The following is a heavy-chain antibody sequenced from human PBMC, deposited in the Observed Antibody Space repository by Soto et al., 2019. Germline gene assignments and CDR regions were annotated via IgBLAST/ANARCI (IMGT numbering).Heavy chain of an antibody. CDR3: AKSVGFSYGFGSYYFDY. CDR1: GFTFSGYA. J-gene: IGHJ4*02. Sequence: PGGSLRLSCAASGFTFSGYAMSWVRQAPGKGLEWVSSISGSGGSTHYADSVKGRFTISRDNSKNTLYLQMNSLRAEDTAVFHCAKSVGFSYGFGSYYFDYWGQGTLVTVSS. D-gene: IGHD5-18*01. V-gene: IGHV3-23*01. CDR2: ISGSGGST.